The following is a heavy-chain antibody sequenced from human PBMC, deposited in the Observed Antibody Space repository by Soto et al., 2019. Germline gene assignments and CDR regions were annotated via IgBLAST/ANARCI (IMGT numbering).Heavy chain of an antibody. V-gene: IGHV2-26*01. CDR2: IFSNDEK. J-gene: IGHJ2*01. CDR3: ARTPYYDSSGYYLWYFDL. Sequence: QVTLKESGPVLVKPTETLTLTCTVSGFSLSNGRMGVSWIRQPPGKALEWLAHIFSNDEKSYSTSLKSRLTISKDTSKSQVVLTMTNMDPVDTATYYCARTPYYDSSGYYLWYFDLWGRGTLVTVSS. D-gene: IGHD3-22*01. CDR1: GFSLSNGRMG.